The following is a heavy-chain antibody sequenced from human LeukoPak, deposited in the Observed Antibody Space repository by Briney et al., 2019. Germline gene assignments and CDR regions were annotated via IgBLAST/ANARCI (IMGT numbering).Heavy chain of an antibody. Sequence: SETLSLTCAVYGGSFSGYYWSWIRQPPGRGLEWIGEINHSGSTNYDPSLKSRVTISVDTSKNQFSLKLSSVTAADTAVYYCARVARSGSYDYWGQGTLVTVSS. J-gene: IGHJ4*02. CDR3: ARVARSGSYDY. CDR1: GGSFSGYY. D-gene: IGHD1-26*01. V-gene: IGHV4-34*01. CDR2: INHSGST.